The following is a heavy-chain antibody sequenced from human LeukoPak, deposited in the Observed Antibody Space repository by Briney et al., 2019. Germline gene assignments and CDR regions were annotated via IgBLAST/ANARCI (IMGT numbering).Heavy chain of an antibody. Sequence: GGSLTLSCAASGFTFSSYGMHWVRQAPGEGLEWVAVISYDGSNKYYADSVKGRFTISRDNSKNTLYLQMNSLRAEDTAVYYCAVGSRHIVVVTAFDYWGQGTLVTVSS. CDR1: GFTFSSYG. V-gene: IGHV3-30*03. CDR3: AVGSRHIVVVTAFDY. CDR2: ISYDGSNK. J-gene: IGHJ4*02. D-gene: IGHD2-21*02.